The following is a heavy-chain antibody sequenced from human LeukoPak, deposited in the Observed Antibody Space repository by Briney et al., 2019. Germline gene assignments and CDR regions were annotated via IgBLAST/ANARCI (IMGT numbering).Heavy chain of an antibody. CDR3: ARGDMVRSQTMFDY. CDR2: IYYSGST. Sequence: SETLSLTCTVSGGSISSYYWSWIRQPPGKGLEWIGYIYYSGSTNYNPSLKSRVTISVDTSKNQFSLKLSSVTAADTAVYYCARGDMVRSQTMFDYGGQGTLVTVSS. D-gene: IGHD3-10*01. V-gene: IGHV4-59*01. J-gene: IGHJ4*02. CDR1: GGSISSYY.